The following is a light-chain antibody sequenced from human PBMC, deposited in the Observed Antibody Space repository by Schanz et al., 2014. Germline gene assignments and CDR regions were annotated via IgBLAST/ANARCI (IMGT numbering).Light chain of an antibody. Sequence: DIQMTQSPSSLSASVGDRVTITCRASQSISTYLNWYQHKPGKAPKLLIYAASSLQSGVPSRFSGSGSGTDFNLTISSLQPEDFGTYHCQQSYSTPLTFGGGTKVEIK. J-gene: IGKJ4*01. CDR1: QSISTY. V-gene: IGKV1-39*01. CDR3: QQSYSTPLT. CDR2: AAS.